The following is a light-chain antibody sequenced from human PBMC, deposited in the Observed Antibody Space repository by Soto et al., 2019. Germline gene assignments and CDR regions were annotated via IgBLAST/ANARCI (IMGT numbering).Light chain of an antibody. CDR1: QSVSTD. J-gene: IGKJ2*01. CDR3: QQSYSTPYT. V-gene: IGKV1-39*01. CDR2: AAS. Sequence: DIQMTQSPSSLSASVGDRVTITCRASQSVSTDLNWYQHKPGKAPNLLIYAASTFQSGVPSRFSGSGSGTAFTLTISSLQREDFATYYCQQSYSTPYTFGQGTKLEIK.